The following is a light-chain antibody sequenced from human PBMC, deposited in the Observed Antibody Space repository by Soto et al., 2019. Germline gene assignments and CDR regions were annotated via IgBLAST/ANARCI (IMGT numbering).Light chain of an antibody. CDR1: SSDVGGYVY. J-gene: IGLJ1*01. CDR3: CAYAGNSLV. Sequence: QSVLTQPRSVSGSPGQSVSISCTGTSSDVGGYVYVSWYRQDPGKAPQCIIYDVYNRPSGVPDRFSGSKSGNTASLTVSGLQPEDEADYYCCAYAGNSLVFGSGTKVTVL. CDR2: DVY. V-gene: IGLV2-11*01.